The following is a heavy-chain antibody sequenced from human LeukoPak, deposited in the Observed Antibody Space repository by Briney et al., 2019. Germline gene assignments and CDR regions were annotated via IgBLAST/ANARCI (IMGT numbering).Heavy chain of an antibody. Sequence: PGGSLRLSCAASGFTFSRNALHWVRQAPGKGLEWVAVISSDGSNKYYADSVKGRFTISRDNSKNTLYLQMSSLSAEDTAVYYCAGHPAEMNTLWGQGTLVTVSS. V-gene: IGHV3-30*04. CDR1: GFTFSRNA. CDR2: ISSDGSNK. D-gene: IGHD5-24*01. CDR3: AGHPAEMNTL. J-gene: IGHJ4*02.